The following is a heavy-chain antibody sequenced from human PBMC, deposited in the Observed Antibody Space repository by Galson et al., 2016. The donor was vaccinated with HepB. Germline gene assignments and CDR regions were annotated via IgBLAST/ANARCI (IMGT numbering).Heavy chain of an antibody. CDR2: VWFDESNK. V-gene: IGHV3-33*01. J-gene: IGHJ6*02. CDR3: ARDPGRDDGMDV. Sequence: SLRLSCAASGFTFKKYGMHWVRQAPGKGLEWVAVVWFDESNKYYADSVKGRFTISRDNSKNTVYLYVNSLRAEDTAVFCCARDPGRDDGMDVWGQGTTVTVSS. D-gene: IGHD3-10*01. CDR1: GFTFKKYG.